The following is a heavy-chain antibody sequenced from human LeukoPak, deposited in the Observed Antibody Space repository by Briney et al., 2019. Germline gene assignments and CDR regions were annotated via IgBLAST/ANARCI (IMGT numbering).Heavy chain of an antibody. CDR3: TQRITKVSGGPNKTDY. J-gene: IGHJ4*02. Sequence: GGSLRLSCAASGFTFSGSAMHWVRQASGKGLEWVGRIRSKANSYATAYAASVKGRFTISRDDSKNTAYLQMNSLKTEDTAVYYCTQRITKVSGGPNKTDYWGQGTLVTVSS. CDR2: IRSKANSYAT. V-gene: IGHV3-73*01. CDR1: GFTFSGSA. D-gene: IGHD3-10*01.